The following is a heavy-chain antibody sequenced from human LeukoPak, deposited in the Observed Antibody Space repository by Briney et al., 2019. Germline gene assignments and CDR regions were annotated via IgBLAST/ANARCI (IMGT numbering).Heavy chain of an antibody. D-gene: IGHD3-3*01. Sequence: SGPTLVNPTQTLTLTCTFSGFSLSTSGVGVGWIRQPPGKALEWLALIYWNDDKCYSPSLRSRLTITKDPSKNQVVLTMTNMDPVDTATYYCVHSPRYYDFWSGYPPLDYWGQGTLVTVSS. CDR2: IYWNDDK. CDR3: VHSPRYYDFWSGYPPLDY. J-gene: IGHJ4*02. V-gene: IGHV2-5*01. CDR1: GFSLSTSGVG.